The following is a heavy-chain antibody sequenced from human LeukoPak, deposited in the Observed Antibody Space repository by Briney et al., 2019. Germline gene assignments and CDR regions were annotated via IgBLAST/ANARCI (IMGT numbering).Heavy chain of an antibody. CDR2: MNPNSGNT. J-gene: IGHJ6*03. Sequence: ASVKVSCKASGYTSTSYDINWVRQATGQGLEWMGWMNPNSGNTGYAQKFQGRVTMTRNTSISTAYMELSSLRSEDTAVYYCARGWAYYYGSGSYYSLRSYYYYYMDVWGKGTTVTVSS. D-gene: IGHD3-10*01. CDR3: ARGWAYYYGSGSYYSLRSYYYYYMDV. V-gene: IGHV1-8*01. CDR1: GYTSTSYD.